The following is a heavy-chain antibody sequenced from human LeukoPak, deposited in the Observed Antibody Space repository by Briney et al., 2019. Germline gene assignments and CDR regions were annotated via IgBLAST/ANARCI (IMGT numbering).Heavy chain of an antibody. CDR1: GFTVSTNY. D-gene: IGHD3-22*01. J-gene: IGHJ1*01. V-gene: IGHV3-30*02. CDR2: IRYDGSNK. CDR3: AKGHHYYDSSGSSPLGPPPQH. Sequence: GGSLRLSCAASGFTVSTNYMTWVRQAPGKGLEWVAFIRYDGSNKYYADSVKGRFTISRDNSKNTLYLQMNSLRAEDTAVYYCAKGHHYYDSSGSSPLGPPPQHWGQGTLVTVSS.